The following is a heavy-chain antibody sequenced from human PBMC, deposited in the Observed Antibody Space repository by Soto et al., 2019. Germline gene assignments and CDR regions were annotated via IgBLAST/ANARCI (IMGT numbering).Heavy chain of an antibody. CDR1: GGSISSGGYY. D-gene: IGHD2-2*01. CDR2: IYYSGST. Sequence: PSETLSLTCTVSGGSISSGGYYWSWIRQHPGKGLEWIGYIYYSGSTYYNPSLKSRVTISVDTSKNQFSLKLSSVTAADKAVYYCARAIVVVPAAMEYYYYYGMDVWGQGTTVAVYS. CDR3: ARAIVVVPAAMEYYYYYGMDV. V-gene: IGHV4-31*03. J-gene: IGHJ6*02.